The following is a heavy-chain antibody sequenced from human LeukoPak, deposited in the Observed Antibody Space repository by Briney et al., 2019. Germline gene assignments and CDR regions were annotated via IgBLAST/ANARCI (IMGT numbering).Heavy chain of an antibody. CDR3: ARDVSRGWFDP. V-gene: IGHV3-74*01. J-gene: IGHJ5*02. Sequence: GGSLRLSCAASGFTFSSYWMHWVRHAPGKGLVWVSSINSDGSSTSYADSVKGRFTISRDNAKNTLYLQMNSLRAEDTAVYYCARDVSRGWFDPWGQGTLVTVSS. CDR2: INSDGSST. D-gene: IGHD3-10*01. CDR1: GFTFSSYW.